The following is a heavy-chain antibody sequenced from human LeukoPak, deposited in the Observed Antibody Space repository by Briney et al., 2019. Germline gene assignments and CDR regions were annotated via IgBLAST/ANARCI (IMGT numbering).Heavy chain of an antibody. CDR3: ARMGYCTSTTCYHYFEY. CDR1: GFTFSSYA. CDR2: ISYEGAYK. V-gene: IGHV3-30*04. J-gene: IGHJ4*02. D-gene: IGHD2-2*01. Sequence: GGSLRLSCAASGFTFSSYAMLWVRQAPGKGLEWVATISYEGAYKFYADSVEGRCTISRDNSMNTLYLQMNSLSAEDTAVYYCARMGYCTSTTCYHYFEYWGQGTLVIVSS.